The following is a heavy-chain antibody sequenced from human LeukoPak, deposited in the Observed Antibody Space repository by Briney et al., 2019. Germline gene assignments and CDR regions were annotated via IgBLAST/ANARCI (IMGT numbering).Heavy chain of an antibody. CDR1: GYTFTSYY. Sequence: ASVKVSCKASGYTFTSYYMHWVRQAPGQGLEWMGWINPNSGGTNYAQKFQGRVTMTRDTSISTAYMELSRLRSDDTAVYYCARESSSSLQNYYYMDVWGKGTTVTVSS. D-gene: IGHD6-13*01. V-gene: IGHV1-2*02. CDR3: ARESSSSLQNYYYMDV. J-gene: IGHJ6*03. CDR2: INPNSGGT.